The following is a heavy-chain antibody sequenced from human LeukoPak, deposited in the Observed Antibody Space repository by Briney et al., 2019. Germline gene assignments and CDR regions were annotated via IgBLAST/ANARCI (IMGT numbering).Heavy chain of an antibody. CDR1: GFTFSSYW. D-gene: IGHD6-13*01. Sequence: GGSLRLSCAASGFTFSSYWMSWVRQAPGKGLEWVANIKQDGSEKYYVDSVKGRFTISRDNAKNSLYLQMNSLRAEATAAYYCWSIRYNSSWYGDPDLWGQGTLVP. V-gene: IGHV3-7*01. CDR3: WSIRYNSSWYGDPDL. J-gene: IGHJ5*02. CDR2: IKQDGSEK.